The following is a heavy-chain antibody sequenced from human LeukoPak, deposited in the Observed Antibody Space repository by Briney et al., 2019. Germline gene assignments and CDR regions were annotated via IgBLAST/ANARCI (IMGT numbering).Heavy chain of an antibody. D-gene: IGHD3-3*01. V-gene: IGHV4-34*01. CDR2: INHSGST. CDR3: ARGRGTIFGVAYYYYGMDV. CDR1: GFTFSSYA. Sequence: PGGSLRLSCAASGFTFSSYAMSWIRQPPGKGLEWIGEINHSGSTNYNPSLKSRVTISVDTSKNQFSLKLSSVTAADTAVYYCARGRGTIFGVAYYYYGMDVWGQGTTVTVSS. J-gene: IGHJ6*02.